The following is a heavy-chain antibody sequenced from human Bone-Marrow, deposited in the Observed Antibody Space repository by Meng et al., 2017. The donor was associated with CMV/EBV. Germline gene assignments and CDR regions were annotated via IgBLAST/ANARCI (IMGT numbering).Heavy chain of an antibody. D-gene: IGHD3-10*01. J-gene: IGHJ6*01. V-gene: IGHV3-30*02. CDR2: IRYDGSNK. Sequence: GESLKISCAASGFTFSSYGMHWVRQAPGKGLEWVAFIRYDGSNKYYADSVKGRFTISRDNSKNTLYLQMNSLRAEDTAVYYCAKAPPLVWYGMDVWVQGTTVTVSS. CDR1: GFTFSSYG. CDR3: AKAPPLVWYGMDV.